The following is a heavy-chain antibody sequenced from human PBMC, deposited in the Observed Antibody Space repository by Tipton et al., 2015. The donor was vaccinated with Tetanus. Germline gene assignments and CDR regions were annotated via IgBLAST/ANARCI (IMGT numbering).Heavy chain of an antibody. D-gene: IGHD3-3*01. J-gene: IGHJ4*02. CDR3: ARHQSGYFTPFDY. CDR1: GGSINSGGYY. V-gene: IGHV4-39*01. Sequence: TLSLTCTVSGGSINSGGYYWSWIRQHPGKGLEWIATFYYGGITYYSPSLSGRATISVDSSRNQFSLKLNSMAAADTGVYYCARHQSGYFTPFDYWGQGNLVTVSS. CDR2: FYYGGIT.